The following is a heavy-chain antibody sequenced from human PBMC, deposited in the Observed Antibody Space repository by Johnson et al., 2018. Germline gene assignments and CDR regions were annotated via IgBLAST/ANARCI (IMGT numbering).Heavy chain of an antibody. Sequence: VQLVESGGGLVQXGRSXRLXCAASGFTFDDYAMHWVRQAPGKGLVWVSGISWHSGSIGYADSVKGRFTISRDNAKNSLYLQMNSLRAEDTALYYCAKDFTTYGMDVWGQGTTVTVSS. CDR3: AKDFTTYGMDV. J-gene: IGHJ6*02. V-gene: IGHV3-9*01. CDR1: GFTFDDYA. D-gene: IGHD3-3*01. CDR2: ISWHSGSI.